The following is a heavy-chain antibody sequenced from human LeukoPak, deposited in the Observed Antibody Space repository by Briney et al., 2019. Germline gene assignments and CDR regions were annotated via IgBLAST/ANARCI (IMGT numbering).Heavy chain of an antibody. Sequence: PGGSLRLSCAASGFTFSDYYMSWIRQAPGKGLEWVSYISSSGSTIYYADSVKGRFTISRDNAKNSLYLQMNSLRAEDTAIYYCARDGYQVPTTFGTFDPWGQGTLVTVSS. J-gene: IGHJ5*02. CDR2: ISSSGSTI. CDR1: GFTFSDYY. V-gene: IGHV3-11*04. CDR3: ARDGYQVPTTFGTFDP. D-gene: IGHD3-3*01.